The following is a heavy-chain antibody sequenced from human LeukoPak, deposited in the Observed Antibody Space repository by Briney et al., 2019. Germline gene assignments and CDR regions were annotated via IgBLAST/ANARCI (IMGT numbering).Heavy chain of an antibody. CDR1: GGSISSSSYY. Sequence: SETLSLTCTVSGGSISSSSYYGGWIRQPPGKGLEWIGSIYYSGSPYYNPSLKSRVTISVDTSKNQFSLKLSSVTAADTAVYYCASYDSSGYYPTDYWGQGTLVTVSS. J-gene: IGHJ4*02. D-gene: IGHD3-22*01. CDR3: ASYDSSGYYPTDY. V-gene: IGHV4-39*01. CDR2: IYYSGSP.